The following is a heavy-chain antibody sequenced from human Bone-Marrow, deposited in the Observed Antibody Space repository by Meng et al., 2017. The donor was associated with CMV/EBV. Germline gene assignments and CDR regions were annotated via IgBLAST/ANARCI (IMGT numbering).Heavy chain of an antibody. CDR2: ISSSSSYI. D-gene: IGHD3-10*01. J-gene: IGHJ4*02. Sequence: SGFTFSSYSMNWVRQVPGKGLEWVSSISSSSSYIYYADSVKGRFTISRDNAKNSLYLQMNSLRAEDTAVYYCARNEGWSSGSYYNYWGQGTLVTVSS. CDR1: GFTFSSYS. V-gene: IGHV3-21*01. CDR3: ARNEGWSSGSYYNY.